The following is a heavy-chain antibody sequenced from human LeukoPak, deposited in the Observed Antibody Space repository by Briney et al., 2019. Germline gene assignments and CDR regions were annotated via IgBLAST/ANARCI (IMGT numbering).Heavy chain of an antibody. V-gene: IGHV3-30*18. Sequence: GGSLRLSCAASGFTFSSYGMHWVRQAPGKGLEWVAVISYDGSNKYYADSVKGRFTISRDNSKNTLYLQMNSLRAEDTAVYYCAKDRMTYYGMDVWGQGTTVTVSS. J-gene: IGHJ6*02. CDR3: AKDRMTYYGMDV. CDR2: ISYDGSNK. CDR1: GFTFSSYG.